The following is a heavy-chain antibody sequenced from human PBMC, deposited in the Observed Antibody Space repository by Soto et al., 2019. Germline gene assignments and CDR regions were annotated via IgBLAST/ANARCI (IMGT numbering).Heavy chain of an antibody. J-gene: IGHJ6*02. V-gene: IGHV3-30*18. D-gene: IGHD2-15*01. Sequence: QVQLVESGGGVVQPGRSLSLSCAASGFTFSSYGMHWVRQAPGKGLVWVAVISYDGSNKYYADSVKGRFTISRDNSKNTKYQQQTSLRAEDAAVHYCAQEVLQMRAIVVVVRGQCYGMDVWGHGSTGIV. CDR1: GFTFSSYG. CDR2: ISYDGSNK. CDR3: AQEVLQMRAIVVVVRGQCYGMDV.